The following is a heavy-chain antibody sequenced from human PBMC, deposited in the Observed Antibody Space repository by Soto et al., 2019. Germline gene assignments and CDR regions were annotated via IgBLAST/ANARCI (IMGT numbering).Heavy chain of an antibody. J-gene: IGHJ4*02. CDR3: AREYGNYGPDY. CDR1: GYTFTTYG. CDR2: ISGYNGNT. D-gene: IGHD4-17*01. V-gene: IGHV1-18*01. Sequence: QVQLVQSGAEVKKPGASVKVSCKSSGYTFTTYGIDWVRQAPGQGLEWMVWISGYNGNTNYAQKLQGRVTMTSDTSTNTAYTELRSLTSDDTAVYYCAREYGNYGPDYWGQGTLVTVSS.